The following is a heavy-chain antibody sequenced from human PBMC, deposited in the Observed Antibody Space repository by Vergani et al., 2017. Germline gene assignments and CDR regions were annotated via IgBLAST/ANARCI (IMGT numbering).Heavy chain of an antibody. D-gene: IGHD3-22*01. CDR3: AGETYYYDSSGLGTFDY. V-gene: IGHV4-39*07. J-gene: IGHJ4*02. CDR1: GGSISSSSYY. Sequence: QLQLQESGPGLVKPSETLSLTCTVSGGSISSSSYYWGWIRQPPGKGLEWIGSIYYSGSTYYNPSLKSRVTISVDTSKNQFSLKLSSVTAAETAVYYCAGETYYYDSSGLGTFDYWGQGTLVTVSS. CDR2: IYYSGST.